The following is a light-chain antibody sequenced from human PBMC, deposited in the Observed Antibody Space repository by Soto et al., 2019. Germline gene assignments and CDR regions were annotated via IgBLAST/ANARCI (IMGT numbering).Light chain of an antibody. CDR3: HQYYRTPRT. Sequence: EIGLTQSPGTLSLSPGERATLFCRANQTLNLNYLAWYQQKPGQAPRLLIYDASTRATGTSDRFSGTGSATDFTLIISRLEPEDFAVYYCHQYYRTPRTFGQGTKVDIK. CDR2: DAS. CDR1: QTLNLNY. V-gene: IGKV3-20*01. J-gene: IGKJ1*01.